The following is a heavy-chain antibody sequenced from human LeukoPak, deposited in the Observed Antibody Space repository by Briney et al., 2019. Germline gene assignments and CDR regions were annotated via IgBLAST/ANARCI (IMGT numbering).Heavy chain of an antibody. CDR1: GFTFTDYG. Sequence: GGSLRLSCAASGFTFTDYGMTWVRQAPGKGLEWVSSISGSALSTYYADSVKGRFTISRDNSKNTLYLQMNSLRAEDTAVYYCANYEVAAASFDYWGRGTLVTVSS. V-gene: IGHV3-23*01. CDR2: ISGSALST. D-gene: IGHD6-13*01. J-gene: IGHJ4*02. CDR3: ANYEVAAASFDY.